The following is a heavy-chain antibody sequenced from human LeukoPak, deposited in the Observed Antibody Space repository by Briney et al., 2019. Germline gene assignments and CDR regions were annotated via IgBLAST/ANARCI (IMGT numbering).Heavy chain of an antibody. D-gene: IGHD1-26*01. CDR3: ARDTRSLIDY. CDR2: ISSNSATT. CDR1: GFSFSTNS. Sequence: GGSLRLSCAASGFSFSTNSMNWVRQVPGKGLEWNSYISSNSATTYYADSVKGRFTISRDNAKDSLYLHMNSLRADDTAVYYCARDTRSLIDYWGQGTLVTVSS. J-gene: IGHJ4*02. V-gene: IGHV3-48*01.